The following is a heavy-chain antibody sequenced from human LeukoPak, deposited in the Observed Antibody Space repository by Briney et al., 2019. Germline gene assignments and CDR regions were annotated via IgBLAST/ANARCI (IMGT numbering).Heavy chain of an antibody. CDR3: AKGLDKHLGYCSSTSCPLGY. V-gene: IGHV3-23*01. CDR2: ISGSGGST. D-gene: IGHD2-2*01. Sequence: GGSLRLSCAASGFTFSSYAMSWVRQAPGKGLEWVSAISGSGGSTYYADSVKGRFTISRDNSKNTLYLQMNSLRAEDTAVYYCAKGLDKHLGYCSSTSCPLGYWGQGTLVTVSS. J-gene: IGHJ4*02. CDR1: GFTFSSYA.